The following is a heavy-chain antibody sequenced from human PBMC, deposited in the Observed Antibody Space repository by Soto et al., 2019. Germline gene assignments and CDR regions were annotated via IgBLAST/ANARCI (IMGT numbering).Heavy chain of an antibody. V-gene: IGHV3-23*01. CDR3: ASDDAPTAPSIFDY. CDR1: GFTFSRFA. CDR2: ISGSGRST. D-gene: IGHD2-21*02. Sequence: GGSLRLSCAASGFTFSRFAMSWVRQAPEKGLEWVTGISGSGRSTFYADSVKGRFTISRDNSKNTLYLQMNSLTAEDTAVYYCASDDAPTAPSIFDYWGQGALVTVSS. J-gene: IGHJ4*02.